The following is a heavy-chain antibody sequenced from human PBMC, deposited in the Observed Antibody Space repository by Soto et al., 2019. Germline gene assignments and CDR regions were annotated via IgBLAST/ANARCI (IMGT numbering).Heavy chain of an antibody. CDR3: ARVKMVYATGPRYYGMDV. V-gene: IGHV3-48*02. J-gene: IGHJ6*02. CDR2: ISSSSSTI. D-gene: IGHD2-8*01. CDR1: GFTFSSYS. Sequence: PGGSLRLSCAASGFTFSSYSMNWVRQAPGKGLEWVSYISSSSSTIYYADSVKGRFTISRDNAKNSLYLQMNSLRDEDTAVYYCARVKMVYATGPRYYGMDVWGQRTTVTVSS.